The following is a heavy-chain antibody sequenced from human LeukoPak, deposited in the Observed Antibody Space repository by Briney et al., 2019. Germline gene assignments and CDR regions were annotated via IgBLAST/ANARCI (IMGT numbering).Heavy chain of an antibody. CDR3: AKVLKAGNSGYYDGGLDY. CDR2: ISYDGSNK. D-gene: IGHD3-22*01. J-gene: IGHJ4*02. CDR1: GFTFSSYG. Sequence: GGSLRLSCAASGFTFSSYGMHWVRQAPGKGLEWVAVISYDGSNKYYADSVKGRFTISRDNSKNTLYLQMNSLRAEDTAVYYCAKVLKAGNSGYYDGGLDYWGQGTLVTVSS. V-gene: IGHV3-30*18.